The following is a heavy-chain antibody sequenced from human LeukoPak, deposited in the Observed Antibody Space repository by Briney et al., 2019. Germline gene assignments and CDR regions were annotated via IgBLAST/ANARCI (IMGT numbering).Heavy chain of an antibody. J-gene: IGHJ3*02. CDR2: INPSGGST. CDR1: GYTFTSYY. V-gene: IGHV1-46*01. CDR3: ARENVEMATGNAFDI. Sequence: ASVKVSXKASGYTFTSYYMHWVRQAPGQGLEWIGIINPSGGSTSYAQKFQGRVTMTRDTSTSTVYMELSSLRSEDTAVYYCARENVEMATGNAFDIWGQGTMVTVSS. D-gene: IGHD5-24*01.